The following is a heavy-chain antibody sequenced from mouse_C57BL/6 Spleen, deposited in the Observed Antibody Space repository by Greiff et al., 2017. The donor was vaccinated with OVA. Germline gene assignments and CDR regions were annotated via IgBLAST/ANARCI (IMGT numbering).Heavy chain of an antibody. CDR2: IDPEDGET. D-gene: IGHD2-1*01. CDR3: ARDRCNYERFAY. J-gene: IGHJ3*01. Sequence: VQLKQSGAELVKPGASVKLSCTASGFNIKDYYMHWVKQRTEQGLEWIGRIDPEDGETKYAPKFQGKATITADTSSNTAYLQLSSLTSEDTAVYYCARDRCNYERFAYWGQGTLVTVSA. V-gene: IGHV14-2*01. CDR1: GFNIKDYY.